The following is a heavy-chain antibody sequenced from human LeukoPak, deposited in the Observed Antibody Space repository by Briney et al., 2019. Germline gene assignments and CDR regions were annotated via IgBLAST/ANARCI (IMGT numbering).Heavy chain of an antibody. V-gene: IGHV4-59*11. Sequence: PSETLSLNCTVSGGSISSHYWTWIRQPPEKGLEWIGYIYYSGSTNYNPSLKSRVTILVDTSKNQFSLKLSSVTAADTAVYYCARGGRWFDPWGQGTLVTVSS. CDR1: GGSISSHY. J-gene: IGHJ5*02. CDR3: ARGGRWFDP. CDR2: IYYSGST.